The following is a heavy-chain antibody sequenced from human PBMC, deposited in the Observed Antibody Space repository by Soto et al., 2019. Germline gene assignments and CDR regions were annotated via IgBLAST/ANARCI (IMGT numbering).Heavy chain of an antibody. CDR1: GGSISSYY. CDR3: ARDDNGWPHNWFDP. CDR2: IYTSGST. D-gene: IGHD6-19*01. V-gene: IGHV4-4*07. Sequence: QVQLQESGPGLVKSSETLSLTCTVSGGSISSYYWSWIRQPAGKGLEWIGRIYTSGSTNYNPSLKSRVTMSVDTSKNQFSLKLSSVTAADTALYYCARDDNGWPHNWFDPWGQGTLVTVSS. J-gene: IGHJ5*02.